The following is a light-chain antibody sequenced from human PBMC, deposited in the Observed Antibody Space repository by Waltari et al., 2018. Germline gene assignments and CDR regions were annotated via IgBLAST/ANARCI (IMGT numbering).Light chain of an antibody. V-gene: IGLV1-44*01. Sequence: QSVLTQPPSASGTPRQRVTISCSGSNSNIGHNTVNWYQQFPGAAPTLLVYNNFQRPSGVPDRFSGSKSCTSASLAILGVRPEDEADYYCATWDDSLNGPVFGGGTKLTVL. CDR3: ATWDDSLNGPV. J-gene: IGLJ2*01. CDR2: NNF. CDR1: NSNIGHNT.